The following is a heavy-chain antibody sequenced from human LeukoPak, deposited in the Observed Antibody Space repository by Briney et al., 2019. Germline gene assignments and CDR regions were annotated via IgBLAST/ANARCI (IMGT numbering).Heavy chain of an antibody. D-gene: IGHD3-3*01. V-gene: IGHV4-34*01. CDR3: ARGIKKSADYDFWSGYYTPGPYCYYGMDV. CDR2: INHSGST. J-gene: IGHJ6*02. CDR1: GGSFSGYY. Sequence: SETLSLTCAVYGGSFSGYYWSWIRQPPGKGLEWIGEINHSGSTNYNPSLKSRVTISVDTSKNQFSLKLSSVTAADTAVYYCARGIKKSADYDFWSGYYTPGPYCYYGMDVWGQGTTVTVSS.